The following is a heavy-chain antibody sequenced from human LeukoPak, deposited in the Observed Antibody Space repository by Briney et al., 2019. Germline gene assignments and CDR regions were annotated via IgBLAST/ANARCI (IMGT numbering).Heavy chain of an antibody. CDR3: ARAYQLLDRFDP. CDR1: GFTFSSYA. Sequence: PGRSLRLSCAASGFTFSSYAMHWVRQAPGKGLEWVAVISYDGSNKYYADSVKGRFTISRDNSKNTLYLQMNSLRAEDTAVYYCARAYQLLDRFDPWGQGTLVTVSS. V-gene: IGHV3-30*04. CDR2: ISYDGSNK. D-gene: IGHD2-2*02. J-gene: IGHJ5*02.